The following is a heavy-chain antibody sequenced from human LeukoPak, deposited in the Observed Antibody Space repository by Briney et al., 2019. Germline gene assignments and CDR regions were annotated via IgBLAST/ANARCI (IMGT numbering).Heavy chain of an antibody. CDR2: INPSGGST. J-gene: IGHJ3*02. V-gene: IGHV1-46*01. CDR3: ARGQYYYDSSGANDAFDI. CDR1: GYTFTSYY. D-gene: IGHD3-22*01. Sequence: ASVKVSCKASGYTFTSYYMHWVRQAPGQGLEWMGIINPSGGSTSYAQKFQGRVTMTRDMSTSTVYMELSSLRSEDPAVYYCARGQYYYDSSGANDAFDIWGQGTMVTVSS.